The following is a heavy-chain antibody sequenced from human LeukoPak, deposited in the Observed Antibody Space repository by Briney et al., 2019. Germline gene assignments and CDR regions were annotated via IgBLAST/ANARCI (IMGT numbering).Heavy chain of an antibody. CDR1: GYTFTSYD. D-gene: IGHD6-6*01. CDR2: MNPNSGNT. J-gene: IGHJ6*03. Sequence: ASVKVSCKASGYTFTSYDINWVRQATGQGLEWMGWMNPNSGNTGYAQKFQGRVTMTRNTSISTAYMELSSLRSEDTAVYYCARFVGQLALYYYYYMDVWGKGTTVTVSS. CDR3: ARFVGQLALYYYYYMDV. V-gene: IGHV1-8*01.